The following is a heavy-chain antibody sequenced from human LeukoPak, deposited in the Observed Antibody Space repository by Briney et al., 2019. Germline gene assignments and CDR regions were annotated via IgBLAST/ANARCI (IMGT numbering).Heavy chain of an antibody. CDR1: GFTFSSYG. D-gene: IGHD3-22*01. J-gene: IGHJ4*02. CDR3: ARCDSSGYYYVQYYFDY. V-gene: IGHV3-30*03. Sequence: GGSLRLSCAASGFTFSSYGMHWVRQAPGKGLEWVAVISYDGSNKYYADSVKGRFTISRDNSKNTLYLQMNSLRAEDTAVYYCARCDSSGYYYVQYYFDYWGQGTLVTVSS. CDR2: ISYDGSNK.